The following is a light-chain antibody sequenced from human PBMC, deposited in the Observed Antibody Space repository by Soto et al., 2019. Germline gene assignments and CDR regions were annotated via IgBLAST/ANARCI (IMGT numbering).Light chain of an antibody. CDR1: SSDVGGYNF. V-gene: IGLV2-14*01. Sequence: QSVLTQPASVSGSPGQSITISCTGTSSDVGGYNFVSWYQQHPDKAPKLMIFEVSNRPSGVSNRFSGSKSGNTASLTISGLQAEDEADYYCGSFTGNSDVFGTGTKLTVL. J-gene: IGLJ1*01. CDR2: EVS. CDR3: GSFTGNSDV.